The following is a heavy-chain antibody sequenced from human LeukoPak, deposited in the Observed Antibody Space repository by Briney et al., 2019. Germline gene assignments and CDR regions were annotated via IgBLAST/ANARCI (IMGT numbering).Heavy chain of an antibody. D-gene: IGHD6-19*01. CDR3: ARGQQWLVTTPYVDY. Sequence: ASVKVSCKASGYTFTGYYMYWVRQAPGQGLEWMGWINPNSGGTNYAQKFQGRVTMTRDTSISTAYMELSRLRSDDTAVYYCARGQQWLVTTPYVDYWGQGTLVTVSS. J-gene: IGHJ4*02. CDR1: GYTFTGYY. V-gene: IGHV1-2*02. CDR2: INPNSGGT.